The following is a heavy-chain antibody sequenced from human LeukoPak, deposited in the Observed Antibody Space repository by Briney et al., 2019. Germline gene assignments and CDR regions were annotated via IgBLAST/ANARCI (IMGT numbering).Heavy chain of an antibody. CDR3: ARARGGYDLDY. CDR1: GFTFSSYW. Sequence: GSLRLSCAASGFTFSSYWMSWVRQAPGKGLEWVANIKRDGGEKYYVESVKGRFTISRDNVKNSLYLQMNSLRVEDTAVYYCARARGGYDLDYWGQGTLVTVSS. D-gene: IGHD5-12*01. V-gene: IGHV3-7*01. CDR2: IKRDGGEK. J-gene: IGHJ4*02.